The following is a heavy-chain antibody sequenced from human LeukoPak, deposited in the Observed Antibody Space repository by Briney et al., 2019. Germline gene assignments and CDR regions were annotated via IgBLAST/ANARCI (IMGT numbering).Heavy chain of an antibody. V-gene: IGHV3-30-3*01. CDR2: ISYDGSNK. Sequence: GGSLRLSCAASGFTFSSYAMHWVRQAPGKGLEWVAVISYDGSNKYYADSVKGRFTISRDNSKNTLYLQMNSLRAEDTAVYYCARSSERPPRPSDYWGQGTLVTVSS. CDR3: ARSSERPPRPSDY. J-gene: IGHJ4*02. CDR1: GFTFSSYA.